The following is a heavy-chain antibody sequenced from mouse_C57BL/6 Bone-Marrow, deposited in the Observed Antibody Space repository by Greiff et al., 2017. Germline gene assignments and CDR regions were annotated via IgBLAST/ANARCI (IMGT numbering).Heavy chain of an antibody. CDR1: GYTFTSYW. CDR2: IYPSDSET. Sequence: QVQLQQPGAELVRPGSSVKLSCKASGYTFTSYWMDWVKQRPVQGLEWIGNIYPSDSETHYNQKFKDKATLTVDKSSSTAYMQLSSLTSEDSAVYYCGRAGRTWFAYWGQGTLVTVSA. CDR3: GRAGRTWFAY. D-gene: IGHD4-1*01. J-gene: IGHJ3*01. V-gene: IGHV1-61*01.